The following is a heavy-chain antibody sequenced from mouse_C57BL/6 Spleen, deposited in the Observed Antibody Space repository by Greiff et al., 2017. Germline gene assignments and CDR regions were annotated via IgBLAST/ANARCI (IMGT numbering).Heavy chain of an antibody. J-gene: IGHJ1*03. CDR2: IDPSDSYT. CDR1: GYTFTSYW. V-gene: IGHV1-69*01. CDR3: ASWSTVVGNWYFDV. Sequence: QVQLQQPGAELVMPGASVKLSCKASGYTFTSYWMHWVKQRPGQGLEWIGEIDPSDSYTNYNQKFKGKSTLTVDKSSSTADMQLSSLTSEDSAVYYCASWSTVVGNWYFDVWGTGTTVTVSS. D-gene: IGHD1-1*01.